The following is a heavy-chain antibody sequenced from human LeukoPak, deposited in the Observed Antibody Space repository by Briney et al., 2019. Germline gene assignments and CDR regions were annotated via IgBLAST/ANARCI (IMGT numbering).Heavy chain of an antibody. V-gene: IGHV3-30-3*01. CDR3: ARGSWRLVRGAASFEY. CDR2: ISYDGTNK. D-gene: IGHD3-10*01. CDR1: GFTFSSYA. Sequence: GGSLRLSCAASGFTFSSYAMHWVRQAAGKGLEWVAIISYDGTNKYQADSVKGRCTISRDNSKNTLYLQMNGLRGEDTAVYYCARGSWRLVRGAASFEYWGQGTLVTVSS. J-gene: IGHJ4*02.